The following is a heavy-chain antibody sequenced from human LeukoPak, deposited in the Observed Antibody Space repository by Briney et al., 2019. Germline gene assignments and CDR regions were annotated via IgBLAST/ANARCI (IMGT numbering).Heavy chain of an antibody. V-gene: IGHV1-2*06. CDR3: ARAPIAARDAFDI. D-gene: IGHD6-6*01. J-gene: IGHJ3*02. Sequence: GASVKVSCKASGYTFTGYYMHWVRQAPGQGLEWMGRINPNSGGTNYAQKFQGRVTMTRDTSISTAYMELSRLRSDDTAVYYCARAPIAARDAFDIWGQGTMVTVPS. CDR2: INPNSGGT. CDR1: GYTFTGYY.